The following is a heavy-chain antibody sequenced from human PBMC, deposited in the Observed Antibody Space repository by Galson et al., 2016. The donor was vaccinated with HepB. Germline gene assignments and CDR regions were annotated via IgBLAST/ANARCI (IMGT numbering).Heavy chain of an antibody. CDR1: GFTFNRTW. CDR3: SSDPFYAFWNDSYFDY. CDR2: IKSKPEGGAT. D-gene: IGHD3/OR15-3a*01. V-gene: IGHV3-15*01. J-gene: IGHJ4*02. Sequence: SLRLSCAASGFTFNRTWMNWVRQAPGKGLEWVGRIKSKPEGGATEYAATVNGRFTISRDDSQTPLYLQMNSLRTAYTAVYYCSSDPFYAFWNDSYFDYWGQGALVTVSS.